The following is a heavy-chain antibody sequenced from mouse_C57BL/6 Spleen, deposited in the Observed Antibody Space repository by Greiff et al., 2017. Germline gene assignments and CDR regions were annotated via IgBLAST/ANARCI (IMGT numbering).Heavy chain of an antibody. V-gene: IGHV5-4*03. CDR1: GFTFSSYA. CDR3: ARGGGDYYGSSSYWYFDV. Sequence: EVKLVESGGGLVKPGGSLKLSCAASGFTFSSYAMSWVRQTPEKRLEWVATISDGGSYTYYPDNVKGRFTISRDNAKNNLYLQMSHLKSEDTAMYYCARGGGDYYGSSSYWYFDVWGTGTTVTVSS. D-gene: IGHD1-1*01. J-gene: IGHJ1*03. CDR2: ISDGGSYT.